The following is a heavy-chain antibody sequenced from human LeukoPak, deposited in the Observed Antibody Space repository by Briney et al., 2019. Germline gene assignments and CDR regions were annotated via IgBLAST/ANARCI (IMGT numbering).Heavy chain of an antibody. D-gene: IGHD3-9*01. CDR1: GGSISSGSYY. CDR3: ADGIRYFDWYFDY. V-gene: IGHV4-61*02. Sequence: SETLSLTCTVSGGSISSGSYYWNWIRQPAGKGLEGIGRIYTSGSTNYNPSLKSRVTISVDTSKNQFSLKLSSVTAADTFFFHAADGIRYFDWYFDYWGQGTLVTVSS. CDR2: IYTSGST. J-gene: IGHJ4*02.